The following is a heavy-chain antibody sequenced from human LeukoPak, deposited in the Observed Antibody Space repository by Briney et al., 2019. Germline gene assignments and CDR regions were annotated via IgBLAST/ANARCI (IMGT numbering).Heavy chain of an antibody. J-gene: IGHJ5*02. CDR1: GGSISGSY. D-gene: IGHD4-17*01. Sequence: SETLSLTCTVSGGSISGSYWSWIRQPPGKGLEWIAYMYNSGSTNYNPSLKSRVTISIDTSKNQFSLKLSSLTAADTAIYYCARGIESYGDDGSWGQGILVTVSS. V-gene: IGHV4-59*01. CDR3: ARGIESYGDDGS. CDR2: MYNSGST.